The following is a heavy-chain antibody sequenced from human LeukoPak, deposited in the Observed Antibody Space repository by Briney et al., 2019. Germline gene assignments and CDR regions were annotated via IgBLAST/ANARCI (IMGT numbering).Heavy chain of an antibody. J-gene: IGHJ6*04. CDR2: ITGGGDTT. CDR1: GFTFSSYA. CDR3: AELGITMIGGV. D-gene: IGHD3-10*02. Sequence: GGSLRLSCAASGFTFSSYAMTWVRQAPGKGLEWVSAITGGGDTTYYADSVKGRFTISRDNSKNTLYLQMNNLRAEDTAVYYCAELGITMIGGVWGKGTTVTISS. V-gene: IGHV3-23*01.